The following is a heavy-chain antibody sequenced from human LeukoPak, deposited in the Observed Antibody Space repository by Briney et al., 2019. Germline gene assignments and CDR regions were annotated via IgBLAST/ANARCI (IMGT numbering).Heavy chain of an antibody. CDR1: GFTVSSNY. D-gene: IGHD3-16*01. Sequence: GGSLRLSCAASGFTVSSNYMSWVRQAPGKGLEWVSVIYSGGSTYYADSVKGRFTISRENSKNTLYLQMNSLRAEDTAVYYCARDRGRRRMITFGDAFDIWGQGTMVTVSS. CDR2: IYSGGST. CDR3: ARDRGRRRMITFGDAFDI. V-gene: IGHV3-66*01. J-gene: IGHJ3*02.